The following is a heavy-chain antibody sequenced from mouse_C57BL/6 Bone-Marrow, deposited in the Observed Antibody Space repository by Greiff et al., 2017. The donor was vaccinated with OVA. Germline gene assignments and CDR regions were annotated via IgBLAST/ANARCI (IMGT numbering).Heavy chain of an antibody. Sequence: QVQLQQPGAELVRPGSSVKLSCKASGYTFTSYWLHWVQQRPIQGLEWIGNIDPSDSETHYNQKFKDKSTFTVDKSSSTAYMQLSSVTSEDSAVYYCARSDLSYYSNYEGFAYWGQGTLVTVSA. J-gene: IGHJ3*01. CDR1: GYTFTSYW. D-gene: IGHD2-5*01. V-gene: IGHV1-52*01. CDR3: ARSDLSYYSNYEGFAY. CDR2: IDPSDSET.